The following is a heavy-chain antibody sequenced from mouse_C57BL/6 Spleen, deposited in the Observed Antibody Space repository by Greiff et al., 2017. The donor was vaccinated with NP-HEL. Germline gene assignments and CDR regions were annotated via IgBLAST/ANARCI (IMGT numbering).Heavy chain of an antibody. V-gene: IGHV5-17*01. Sequence: EVQLVESGGGLVKPGGSLKLSCAASGFTFSDYGMHWVRQAPEKGLEWVAYISRGSSTIYYADTVKGRFTISRDTAKNTLFLQMTSLRSEETAMYYCAYGNLAYWGQGTLVTVSA. CDR3: AYGNLAY. D-gene: IGHD2-1*01. CDR1: GFTFSDYG. CDR2: ISRGSSTI. J-gene: IGHJ3*01.